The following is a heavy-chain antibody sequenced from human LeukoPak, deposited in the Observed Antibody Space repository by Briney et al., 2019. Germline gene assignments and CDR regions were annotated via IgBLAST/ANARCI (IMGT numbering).Heavy chain of an antibody. CDR1: GGSISSGDYY. CDR2: IYYSGST. V-gene: IGHV4-30-4*01. CDR3: AREDPGDIRGFDY. Sequence: PSETLSLTCTVSGGSISSGDYYWSWIRQPPGKGLEWIGYIYYSGSTYYNPSLKSRVTISVDTSKNQFSLKLSSVTAADTAVYCCAREDPGDIRGFDYWGQGTLVTVSS. D-gene: IGHD4-17*01. J-gene: IGHJ4*02.